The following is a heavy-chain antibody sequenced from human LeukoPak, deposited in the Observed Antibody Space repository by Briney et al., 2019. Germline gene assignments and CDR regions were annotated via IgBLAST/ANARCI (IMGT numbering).Heavy chain of an antibody. CDR1: GYTFTSYD. D-gene: IGHD2-15*01. J-gene: IGHJ4*02. CDR2: MNPNSGNT. V-gene: IGHV1-8*01. Sequence: ASVKVSCKASGYTFTSYDINWVRQATGQGLEWMGWMNPNSGNTGYAQKFQGRVTMTRNTSISTAYMELSSLRSEDTAVYYCARGVGRGYCSGGSCYTRDYWGQGTLVTVSS. CDR3: ARGVGRGYCSGGSCYTRDY.